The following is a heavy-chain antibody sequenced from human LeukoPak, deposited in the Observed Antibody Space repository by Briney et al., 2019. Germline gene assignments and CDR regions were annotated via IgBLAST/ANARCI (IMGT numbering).Heavy chain of an antibody. J-gene: IGHJ4*02. CDR3: AKDVTWVQLCLDY. CDR2: ISGSGGST. V-gene: IGHV3-23*01. D-gene: IGHD5-18*01. CDR1: GFTFSSYA. Sequence: GGSLRLSCAASGFTFSSYAMSWVRQAPGKGLEWVSGISGSGGSTYYADSVKGRFTVSRDNSKNTLYLQMNSLRAEDRAVYNCAKDVTWVQLCLDYWGQGTLVTVSS.